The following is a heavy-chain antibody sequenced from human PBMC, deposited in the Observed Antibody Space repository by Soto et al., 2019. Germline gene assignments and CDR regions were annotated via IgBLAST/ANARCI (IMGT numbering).Heavy chain of an antibody. D-gene: IGHD2-15*01. CDR3: ASGGRSLNFDS. Sequence: PGXSLRLSCAASGFTFRSYWMQWVRQAPGKGLVWVSWINSDGSSTSYADSVKGRFTISRDNAKNTLYLQMNSLRAEDTAVYYCASGGRSLNFDSWGQGTLVNFS. V-gene: IGHV3-74*01. CDR1: GFTFRSYW. CDR2: INSDGSST. J-gene: IGHJ4*02.